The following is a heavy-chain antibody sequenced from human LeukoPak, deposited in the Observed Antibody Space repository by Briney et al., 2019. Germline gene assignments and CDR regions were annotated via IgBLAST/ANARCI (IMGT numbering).Heavy chain of an antibody. CDR1: GYTFTNYH. CDR3: ARTTSMTASGYDY. J-gene: IGHJ4*02. D-gene: IGHD2-21*02. Sequence: ASVTVSCKSSGYTFTNYHINWVRQASGQGLEWMTWINPDTGDKGYARKFQDRVTITTDTSISTAYMELSSLSSEDTAVYFCARTTSMTASGYDYWGQGTLVTVSS. V-gene: IGHV1-8*03. CDR2: INPDTGDK.